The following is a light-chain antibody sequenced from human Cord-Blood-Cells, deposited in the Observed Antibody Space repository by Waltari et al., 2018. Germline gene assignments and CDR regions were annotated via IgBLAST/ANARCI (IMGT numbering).Light chain of an antibody. CDR3: CSYAGSSTLWV. J-gene: IGLJ3*02. V-gene: IGLV2-23*01. CDR2: EGS. CDR1: SSDVGSYTL. Sequence: QSALTQPASVSGSPGQSITISCTGTSSDVGSYTLVSWYQQHPGKAPKLRIYEGSKRPSVVSNRFSGSKSGNTASLTISGLQAEDEADYYCCSYAGSSTLWVFGGGTKLTVL.